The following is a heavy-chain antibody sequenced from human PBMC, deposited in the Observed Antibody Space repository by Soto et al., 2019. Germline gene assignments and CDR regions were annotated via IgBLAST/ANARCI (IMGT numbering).Heavy chain of an antibody. D-gene: IGHD3-10*01. J-gene: IGHJ4*02. CDR1: GFTFDDYA. V-gene: IGHV3-9*01. Sequence: EVQLVESGGGLVQPGRSLRLSCAASGFTFDDYAIHWVRQAPGKGLEWVSGISWNGDATGYADSVQGRFIISRDNAKNSLYLQMNTLRNDDTPVYYCANLPLYGSGFDCWGQGTLVTVAS. CDR3: ANLPLYGSGFDC. CDR2: ISWNGDAT.